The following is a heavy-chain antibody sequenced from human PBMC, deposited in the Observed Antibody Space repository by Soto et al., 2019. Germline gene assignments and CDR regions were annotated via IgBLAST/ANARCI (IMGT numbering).Heavy chain of an antibody. J-gene: IGHJ2*01. CDR3: AHFDDSSVYSRDWYFEL. Sequence: QITLKESGPTLVKPTQTLTLTCTFSGFSLSTSGVGVGWIRQPPGKALEWLALIYWDDDKRYSPSLKSRLTITSDTAQHQGVLHITNMHPVDTATYYCAHFDDSSVYSRDWYFELWGRGTLVTVSS. CDR2: IYWDDDK. D-gene: IGHD3-22*01. V-gene: IGHV2-5*02. CDR1: GFSLSTSGVG.